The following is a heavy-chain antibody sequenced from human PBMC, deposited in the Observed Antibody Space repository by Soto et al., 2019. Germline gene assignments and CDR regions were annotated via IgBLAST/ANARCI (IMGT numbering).Heavy chain of an antibody. Sequence: GGSLRLSCAASGFTFSSSAMGWVRQGPGKGLEWVSLISGNSRSTYYVDSAKGRFTISRDNSKNTLYLQLNSLRAEDTALYYCANQDFRGTTGKTWGQGTLVTVSS. CDR1: GFTFSSSA. V-gene: IGHV3-23*01. J-gene: IGHJ4*02. CDR2: ISGNSRST. CDR3: ANQDFRGTTGKT. D-gene: IGHD1-1*01.